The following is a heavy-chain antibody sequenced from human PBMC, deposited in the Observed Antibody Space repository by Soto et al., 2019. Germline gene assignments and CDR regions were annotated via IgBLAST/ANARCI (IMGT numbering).Heavy chain of an antibody. CDR2: ISAYNGNT. D-gene: IGHD1-1*01. CDR1: GYTFTSYG. V-gene: IGHV1-18*01. J-gene: IGHJ3*02. CDR3: ARDRARWNDAALDI. Sequence: ASVKVSCKASGYTFTSYGISWVRQAPGQGLEWMGWISAYNGNTNYAQKLQGRVTMTTDTSTSTAYMELRSLRSDDTAVYYCARDRARWNDAALDIWGQGTMVTVSS.